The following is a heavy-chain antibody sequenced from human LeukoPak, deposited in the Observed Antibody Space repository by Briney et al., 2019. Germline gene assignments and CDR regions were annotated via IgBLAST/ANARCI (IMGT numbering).Heavy chain of an antibody. D-gene: IGHD5-24*01. V-gene: IGHV1-46*01. CDR1: GYTFTSYY. CDR2: INPSGGST. CDR3: AREPVEMATILGQPLDY. J-gene: IGHJ4*02. Sequence: GASVKVSCKASGYTFTSYYMHWVRQAPGQGLEWMGIINPSGGSTSYAQKFQGRVTMTRDMSTSSVYMELSSLRSEDTAVYYCAREPVEMATILGQPLDYWGQGTLVTVSS.